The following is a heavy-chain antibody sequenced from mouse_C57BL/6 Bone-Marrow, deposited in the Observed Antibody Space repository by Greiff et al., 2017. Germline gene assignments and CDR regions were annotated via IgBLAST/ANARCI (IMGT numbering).Heavy chain of an antibody. Sequence: LVESGASVKISCKASGYAFSSSWMNWVKQRPGKGLEWIGRIYPGDGDTNYNGKFKGKATLTADKSSSTAYMQLSSLTSEDSAVYFCARDYGRGYWYFDVWGTGTTVTVSS. J-gene: IGHJ1*03. D-gene: IGHD1-1*01. CDR1: GYAFSSSW. CDR3: ARDYGRGYWYFDV. V-gene: IGHV1-82*01. CDR2: IYPGDGDT.